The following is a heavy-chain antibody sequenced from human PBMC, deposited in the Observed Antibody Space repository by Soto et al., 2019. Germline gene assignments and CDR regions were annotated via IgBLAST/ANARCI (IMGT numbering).Heavy chain of an antibody. CDR3: ARDTRGIYDFWSGYFLMDYYGMDV. CDR1: GFTFSSYA. CDR2: ISYDGSNK. D-gene: IGHD3-3*01. Sequence: GGSLRLSCAASGFTFSSYAMHWFRQAPGKGLEWVAVISYDGSNKYYADSVKGRFTISRDNSKNTLYLQMNSLRAEDTAVYYCARDTRGIYDFWSGYFLMDYYGMDVWGQGTTVTVSS. V-gene: IGHV3-30-3*01. J-gene: IGHJ6*02.